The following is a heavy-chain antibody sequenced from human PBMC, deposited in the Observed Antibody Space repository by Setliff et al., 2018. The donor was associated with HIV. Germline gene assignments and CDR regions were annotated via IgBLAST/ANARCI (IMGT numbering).Heavy chain of an antibody. CDR2: VSGSGGTR. D-gene: IGHD3-3*01. CDR1: GFFFGSYA. J-gene: IGHJ4*02. CDR3: ARVRLYNTALDY. V-gene: IGHV3-23*01. Sequence: PGGSLRLSCVTSGFFFGSYAMAWVRQAPGKGLEWVSSVSGSGGTRYYADSVRGRFTISRDTSKNTLFLQMNGLRPEDTAVYYCARVRLYNTALDYWGQGTLVTV.